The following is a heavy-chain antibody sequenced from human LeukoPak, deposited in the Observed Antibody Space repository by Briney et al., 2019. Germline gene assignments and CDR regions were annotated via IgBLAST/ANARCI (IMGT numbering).Heavy chain of an antibody. Sequence: PGGSLRLSCAASGFTFDDYALHWVRQAPGKGLEWVSLISGDGGSTYYADSVKGRFTISRDNSKNSLYLQMNSLRTEDTALYYCAKDPWGQLAHPGDYWGQGTLVTVSS. J-gene: IGHJ4*02. CDR2: ISGDGGST. D-gene: IGHD6-6*01. CDR1: GFTFDDYA. CDR3: AKDPWGQLAHPGDY. V-gene: IGHV3-43*02.